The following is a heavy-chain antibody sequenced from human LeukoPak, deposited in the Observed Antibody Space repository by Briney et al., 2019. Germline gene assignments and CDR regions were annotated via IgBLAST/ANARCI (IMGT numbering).Heavy chain of an antibody. CDR1: GGSISSGNYY. V-gene: IGHV4-61*02. D-gene: IGHD4-17*01. CDR2: IYTSGST. J-gene: IGHJ3*02. CDR3: ARDLYGDYGGGLDAFDI. Sequence: PSETLSLTCTVSGGSISSGNYYWNWIRQPAGKGLEWIGCIYTSGSTNYNPSLKSRVTISIDTSKNQLSLKLSSVTAADTAVYYCARDLYGDYGGGLDAFDIWGQGTMVTVSS.